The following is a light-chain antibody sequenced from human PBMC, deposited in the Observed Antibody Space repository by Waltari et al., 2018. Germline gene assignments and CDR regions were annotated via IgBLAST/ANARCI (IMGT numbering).Light chain of an antibody. CDR1: PSIFYRSNNKNY. CDR3: QQYYEGPAT. J-gene: IGKJ2*01. Sequence: DIVMTQSPDSLPVSLGERATFTCTYSPSIFYRSNNKNYLAWYQHKPGQPPKLLISWASTRASGVPDRFSGSGSGTDFTLTINSVQAGDVAVYYCQQYYEGPATFGQGTKLEIK. V-gene: IGKV4-1*01. CDR2: WAS.